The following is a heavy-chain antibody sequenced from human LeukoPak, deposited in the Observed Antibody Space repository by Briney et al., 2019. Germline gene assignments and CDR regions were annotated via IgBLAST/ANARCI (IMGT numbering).Heavy chain of an antibody. V-gene: IGHV1-18*01. J-gene: IGHJ4*02. Sequence: ASVKVSCKASGYTFSIYGFSWVRQAPGQGLEWMGWISVYNGNTNYAQKLQGRVTMTTDTSTSTAYMELRSLRSDDTAMYYCARGDSGYGTDFDYWGQGTLVTVFS. CDR1: GYTFSIYG. CDR2: ISVYNGNT. CDR3: ARGDSGYGTDFDY. D-gene: IGHD5-12*01.